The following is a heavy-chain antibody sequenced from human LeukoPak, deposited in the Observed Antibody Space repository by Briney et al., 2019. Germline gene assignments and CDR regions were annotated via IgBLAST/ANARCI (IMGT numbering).Heavy chain of an antibody. J-gene: IGHJ6*02. CDR2: IWYDGSNK. Sequence: GRSLRLSCAASGFTFSSYGMHWVRQAPGKGPEWVAVIWYDGSNKYYADSVKGRFTISRDNSKNTLYLQMNSLRAEDTAVYYCAREGATVTSHWGYYGMDVWGQGTTVTVSS. D-gene: IGHD4-17*01. CDR3: AREGATVTSHWGYYGMDV. V-gene: IGHV3-33*01. CDR1: GFTFSSYG.